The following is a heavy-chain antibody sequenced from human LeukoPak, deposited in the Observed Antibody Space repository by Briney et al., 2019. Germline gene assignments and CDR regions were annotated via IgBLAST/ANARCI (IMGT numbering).Heavy chain of an antibody. V-gene: IGHV4-59*06. Sequence: PSETLSLTCTVSGGSISSYYWSWIRQHPGKGLEWIGYIYYSGSTYYNPSLKSRVTMSVDTSKNQFSLKLSSVTAADTAVYYCASQYSSSFIDYWGQGTLVTVSS. CDR3: ASQYSSSFIDY. D-gene: IGHD6-6*01. CDR2: IYYSGST. CDR1: GGSISSYY. J-gene: IGHJ4*02.